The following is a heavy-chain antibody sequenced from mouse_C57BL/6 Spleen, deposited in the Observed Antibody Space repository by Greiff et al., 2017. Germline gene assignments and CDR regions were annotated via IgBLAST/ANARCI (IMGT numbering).Heavy chain of an antibody. CDR2: IYPGNSDT. V-gene: IGHV1-5*01. Sequence: VQLKESGPELVKPGASVKISCKASGYAFSSSWMHWVNQRPGQGLEWIGAIYPGNSDTSYNQKFKGKAKLTAVTAASTAYMELSSLTNEDSAVYYCTRSLEGFAYWGQGTLVTVSA. CDR1: GYAFSSSW. J-gene: IGHJ3*01. CDR3: TRSLEGFAY.